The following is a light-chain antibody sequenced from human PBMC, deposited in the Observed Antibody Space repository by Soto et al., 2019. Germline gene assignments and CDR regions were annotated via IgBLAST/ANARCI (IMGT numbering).Light chain of an antibody. CDR2: KAS. J-gene: IGKJ1*01. Sequence: DIQMTQFPSTLSASVGDRVTITCRASQSISSSLAWYQQKPGKAPKVLIYKASNLESGVPSRFSGSGSGTEFTLTISSLQRDDFATYYCQQYNSLWTFGQGTKVEIK. CDR1: QSISSS. V-gene: IGKV1-5*03. CDR3: QQYNSLWT.